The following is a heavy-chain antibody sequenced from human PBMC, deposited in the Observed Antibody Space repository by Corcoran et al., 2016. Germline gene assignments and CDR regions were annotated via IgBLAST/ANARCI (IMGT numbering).Heavy chain of an antibody. Sequence: QVQLVQSGAEVKKPGSSVKVSCKASGGTFSSYAISWVRQAPGQGLEWMGGIIPIFGTANYAQKFQGRVTITADESTSTAYMELSSLRSEDTAVYYCAGPFLDKEWTVRDIDYYYYGMDVWGQGTTVTVSS. CDR1: GGTFSSYA. CDR3: AGPFLDKEWTVRDIDYYYYGMDV. J-gene: IGHJ6*02. D-gene: IGHD4-4*01. V-gene: IGHV1-69*01. CDR2: IIPIFGTA.